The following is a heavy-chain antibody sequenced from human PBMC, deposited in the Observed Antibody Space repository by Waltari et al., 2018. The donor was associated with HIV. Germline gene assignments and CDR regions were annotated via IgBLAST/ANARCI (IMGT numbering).Heavy chain of an antibody. CDR1: GLTFDAYA. J-gene: IGHJ3*02. CDR3: STYGDSEAFDI. Sequence: EVQLVESGGVVVQPGGSLRLSCAASGLTFDAYAMHWVRQAPGKGLEWVSLISWDGGSTYYADSVKGRFTISRDNSKNSLYLQMNSLRAEDTALYYCSTYGDSEAFDIWGQGTMVTVSS. CDR2: ISWDGGST. D-gene: IGHD4-17*01. V-gene: IGHV3-43D*03.